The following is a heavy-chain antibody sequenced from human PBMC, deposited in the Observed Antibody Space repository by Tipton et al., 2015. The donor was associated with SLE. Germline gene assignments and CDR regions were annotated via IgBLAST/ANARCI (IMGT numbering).Heavy chain of an antibody. V-gene: IGHV4-30-2*01. CDR3: ARENCRSSSCQFDP. J-gene: IGHJ5*02. Sequence: TLSLTCAVSGGSISSGGYSWSWIRQPPGKGLEWIGYIYHSGSTYYNPSLKSRVTISVDRSKNQFSLKLSSVTAADTALYYCARENCRSSSCQFDPWGQGTLVTVSS. CDR2: IYHSGST. CDR1: GGSISSGGYS. D-gene: IGHD2-2*01.